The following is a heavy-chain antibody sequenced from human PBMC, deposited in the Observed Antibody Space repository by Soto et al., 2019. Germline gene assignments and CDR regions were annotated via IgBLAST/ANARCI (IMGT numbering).Heavy chain of an antibody. D-gene: IGHD5-12*01. J-gene: IGHJ4*02. CDR2: IWADVSKK. Sequence: QVQLVESGGGVVQPGTSLRLSCAASGLNFRGYGFHWVRQAPGKGLDWVAVIWADVSKKFYAESVKGRFTFSRDDSRKAVFQQITSLRDEDPAIYYSVTEGANTGARSLGYFNYWGQGTLVTVSS. V-gene: IGHV3-33*01. CDR1: GLNFRGYG. CDR3: VTEGANTGARSLGYFNY.